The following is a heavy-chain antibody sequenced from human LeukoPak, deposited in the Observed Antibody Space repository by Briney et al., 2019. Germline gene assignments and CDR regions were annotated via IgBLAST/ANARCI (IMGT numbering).Heavy chain of an antibody. D-gene: IGHD6-6*01. CDR3: VRLYSSSSGKAFDI. V-gene: IGHV3-48*04. CDR1: GFTFSDYS. J-gene: IGHJ3*02. Sequence: GGSLRLSCAASGFTFSDYSMNWLRLPPGKGLEWISYISGSGNIILYADSVKGRFTLSRDNAKNSLYLQMNSLRAEDTAVYYCVRLYSSSSGKAFDIWGQGTMVTVSS. CDR2: ISGSGNII.